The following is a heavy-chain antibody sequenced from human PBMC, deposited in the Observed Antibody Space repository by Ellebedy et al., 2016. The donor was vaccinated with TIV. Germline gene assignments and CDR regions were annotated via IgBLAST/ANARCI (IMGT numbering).Heavy chain of an antibody. Sequence: AASVKVSCKVSGYTLTELSMHWVRQAPGKGPEWMGGFDPEDGEIIYAQKFQGRVTMTRNTSISTAYMELSSLRSEDTAVYYCAVLIGDPWGQGTLVTVSS. CDR2: FDPEDGEI. CDR1: GYTLTELS. J-gene: IGHJ5*02. CDR3: AVLIGDP. V-gene: IGHV1-24*01.